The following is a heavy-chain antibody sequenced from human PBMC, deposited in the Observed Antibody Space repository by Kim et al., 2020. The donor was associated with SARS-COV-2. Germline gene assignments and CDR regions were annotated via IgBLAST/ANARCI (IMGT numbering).Heavy chain of an antibody. V-gene: IGHV4-59*01. CDR1: GGSISSYY. CDR2: IYYSGST. Sequence: SETLSLTCTVSGGSISSYYWSWIRQPPGKGLEWIGYIYYSGSTNYNPSLKSRVTISVDTSKNQFSLKLSSVTAADTAVYYCARVGSGWYGSVGAFDIWGQGTMVTVSS. D-gene: IGHD6-19*01. J-gene: IGHJ3*02. CDR3: ARVGSGWYGSVGAFDI.